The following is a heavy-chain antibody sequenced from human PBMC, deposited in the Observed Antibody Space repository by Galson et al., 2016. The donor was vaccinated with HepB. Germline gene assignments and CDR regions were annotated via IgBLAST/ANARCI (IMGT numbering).Heavy chain of an antibody. CDR1: GFTFNGYG. V-gene: IGHV3-30*03. D-gene: IGHD3-10*02. Sequence: SLRLSCAGSGFTFNGYGMHWVRQAPGKGLEWVAADSMDGRRKFYADSVKGRFAISRDNFNSILFLRMSYLTEDDTAGYYCARRNDYCPPGGCSVDYWGQGTLVSVSS. CDR2: DSMDGRRK. CDR3: ARRNDYCPPGGCSVDY. J-gene: IGHJ4*02.